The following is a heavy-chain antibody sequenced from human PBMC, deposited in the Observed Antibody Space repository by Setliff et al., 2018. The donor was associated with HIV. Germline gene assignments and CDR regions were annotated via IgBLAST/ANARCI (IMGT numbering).Heavy chain of an antibody. CDR3: ARLTINTTTVTAHLLWYLDL. J-gene: IGHJ2*01. V-gene: IGHV4-4*07. CDR2: IYTSGST. D-gene: IGHD4-17*01. Sequence: SETLSLTCTVSGGSISGYYWSWIRKPAGKGLEWIGRIYTSGSTDYNPSFKSRVTMSVDTSKNQFSLKLNSVTAADTAIYYCARLTINTTTVTAHLLWYLDLWGRGTLVTVS. CDR1: GGSISGYY.